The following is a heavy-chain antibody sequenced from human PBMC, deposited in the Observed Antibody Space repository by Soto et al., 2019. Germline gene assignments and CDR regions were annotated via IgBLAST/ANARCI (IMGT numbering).Heavy chain of an antibody. J-gene: IGHJ3*01. Sequence: QVQLQESGPGLVKPSETLSLTCTVSGASVSSNYWSWIRQPPGRGLEWIGYLYYLGSTDYNSTLMCRVNISFDTSNNQASLSLTSVSAADTDVYYCGRDPEGYCSGPQCHTERGAFDVWGQGTVVTVSS. CDR2: LYYLGST. D-gene: IGHD2-15*01. CDR3: GRDPEGYCSGPQCHTERGAFDV. CDR1: GASVSSNY. V-gene: IGHV4-59*02.